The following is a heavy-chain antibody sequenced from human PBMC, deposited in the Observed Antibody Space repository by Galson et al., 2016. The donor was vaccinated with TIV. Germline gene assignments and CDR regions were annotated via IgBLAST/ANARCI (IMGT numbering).Heavy chain of an antibody. J-gene: IGHJ4*02. CDR2: MNPDNGNT. V-gene: IGHV1-8*01. Sequence: CKASGYPFTTSEINWVRQGPGQGLEWMGWMNPDNGNTGFAQKFKGRVTLTRDTSMSTAYMEMSGLRFEDTALYYCARVASRGGTCYYFDSWGQGTLVAVSS. CDR3: ARVASRGGTCYYFDS. CDR1: GYPFTTSE. D-gene: IGHD2-21*01.